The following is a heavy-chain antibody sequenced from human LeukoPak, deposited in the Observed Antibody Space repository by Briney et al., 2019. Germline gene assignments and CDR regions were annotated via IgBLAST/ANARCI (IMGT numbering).Heavy chain of an antibody. CDR3: ARASHYGSGSEYYYYYMDV. CDR2: INPNSGGT. V-gene: IGHV1-2*02. Sequence: GASVMVSCKASGYTFTGYYMHWVRQAPGQGLEWMGWINPNSGGTNYAQKFQGRVTMTRDTSISTAYMELSRLRSDDTAVYYCARASHYGSGSEYYYYYMDVWGKGTTVTVSS. CDR1: GYTFTGYY. D-gene: IGHD3-10*01. J-gene: IGHJ6*03.